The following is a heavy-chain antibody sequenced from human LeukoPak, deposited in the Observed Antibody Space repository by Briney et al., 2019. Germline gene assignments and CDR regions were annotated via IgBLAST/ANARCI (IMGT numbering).Heavy chain of an antibody. V-gene: IGHV4-39*01. Sequence: SETLSLTCTVSGGSISSSSYYWGWIRQPPGKGLEWIGSIYYSGSTYHNPSLKSRVTISVDTSKNQFSRKLSSVTAADTAVYYCASIHHITHWGQGTLVTVSS. CDR3: ASIHHITH. CDR2: IYYSGST. J-gene: IGHJ4*02. CDR1: GGSISSSSYY. D-gene: IGHD3-10*01.